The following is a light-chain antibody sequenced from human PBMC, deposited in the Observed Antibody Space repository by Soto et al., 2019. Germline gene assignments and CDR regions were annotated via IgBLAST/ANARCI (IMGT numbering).Light chain of an antibody. Sequence: QPVLTQSPSASASLGGSVKLTCTLSSVHSSYSIAWPQQQPEKGPRYLMKLNRDGSHNQGDGIPDRFSGSSSGTERYRTVSSHQSEDEADYYCQAWGTGVVFGGGTKLTVL. CDR3: QAWGTGVV. J-gene: IGLJ2*01. CDR2: LNRDGSH. V-gene: IGLV4-69*01. CDR1: SVHSSYS.